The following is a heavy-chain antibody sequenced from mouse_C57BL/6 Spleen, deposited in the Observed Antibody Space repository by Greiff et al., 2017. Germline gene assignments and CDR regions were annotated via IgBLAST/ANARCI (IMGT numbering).Heavy chain of an antibody. CDR2: INPYNGGT. D-gene: IGHD2-2*01. J-gene: IGHJ3*01. CDR1: GYTFTDYY. Sequence: EVKLQESGPVLVKPGASVKMSCKASGYTFTDYYMNWVKQSHGKSLEWIGVINPYNGGTSYNQKFKGKATLTVDKSSSTAYMELNSLTSEDSAVYYCARDGYGFAYWGQGTLVTVSA. CDR3: ARDGYGFAY. V-gene: IGHV1-19*01.